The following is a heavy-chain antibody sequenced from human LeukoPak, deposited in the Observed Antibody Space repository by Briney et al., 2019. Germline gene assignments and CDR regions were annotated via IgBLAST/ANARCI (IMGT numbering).Heavy chain of an antibody. Sequence: GRSLRLSCAASGFTFSSYAMHWVRQAPGKGLEWVAVISYDGSNKYYADSVKGRFTISRDNSKNTLYLQMNSLRAEDTAVYYCARDGESSGWGNWFDPWGQGTLVTVSS. CDR2: ISYDGSNK. CDR1: GFTFSSYA. CDR3: ARDGESSGWGNWFDP. V-gene: IGHV3-30*04. J-gene: IGHJ5*02. D-gene: IGHD6-19*01.